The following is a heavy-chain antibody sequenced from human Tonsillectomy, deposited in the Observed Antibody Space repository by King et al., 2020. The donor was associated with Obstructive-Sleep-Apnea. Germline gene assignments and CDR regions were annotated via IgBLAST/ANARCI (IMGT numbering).Heavy chain of an antibody. D-gene: IGHD1-26*01. Sequence: VQLVESGGGVVQPGGSLRLSCAASGFTLSSYAMHWVRQAPGKGLEWVAFVRYDGSNKYYADSVKGRFTISRDNSKNTLYLQMNSLRAEDTAVYYCAKDGAWEPDEYFQHWGQGTLVTVSS. J-gene: IGHJ1*01. CDR2: VRYDGSNK. CDR1: GFTLSSYA. V-gene: IGHV3-30*02. CDR3: AKDGAWEPDEYFQH.